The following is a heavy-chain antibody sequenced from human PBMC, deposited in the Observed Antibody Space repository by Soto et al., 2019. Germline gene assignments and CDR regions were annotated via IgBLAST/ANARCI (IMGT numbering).Heavy chain of an antibody. CDR2: TSYDGNNK. CDR3: AKGGGSARDFDY. Sequence: PGGSLRLSCTGSGFTFGNYGMHWVRQAPGKGLEWVASTSYDGNNKYYADSLKGRFTISRDNSKKMVYLQMTSLGPEDTAVYYCAKGGGSARDFDYWGQGPLVPVSS. D-gene: IGHD2-15*01. J-gene: IGHJ4*02. V-gene: IGHV3-30*18. CDR1: GFTFGNYG.